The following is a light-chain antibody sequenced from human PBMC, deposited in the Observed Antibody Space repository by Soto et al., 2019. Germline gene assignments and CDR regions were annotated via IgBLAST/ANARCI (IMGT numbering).Light chain of an antibody. V-gene: IGLV2-23*01. Sequence: QSALTQPASVSGSPGQSITSSCTGTSSDVGSYNLVSWYQQHSGKAPKLMIYEGSKRPSGVSNRFSGSKSGNTASLTISGLQAEDEADYYCCSYAGSSTVVFGGGTKVTVL. J-gene: IGLJ2*01. CDR2: EGS. CDR3: CSYAGSSTVV. CDR1: SSDVGSYNL.